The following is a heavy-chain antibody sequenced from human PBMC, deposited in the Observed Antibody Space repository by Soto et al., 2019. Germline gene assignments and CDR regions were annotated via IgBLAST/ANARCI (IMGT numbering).Heavy chain of an antibody. J-gene: IGHJ2*01. CDR2: IYYSGST. CDR1: GGSFSSHY. CDR3: ARPRGTTPAVWYFDL. Sequence: SETLSLTCTVSGGSFSSHYWSWIRQPPGKGLEWIGYIYYSGSTDYNPSLKSRVTISVDTSKNQLSLRLSSVTAADTAVYYCARPRGTTPAVWYFDLWGRGTLVTVSS. D-gene: IGHD4-17*01. V-gene: IGHV4-59*08.